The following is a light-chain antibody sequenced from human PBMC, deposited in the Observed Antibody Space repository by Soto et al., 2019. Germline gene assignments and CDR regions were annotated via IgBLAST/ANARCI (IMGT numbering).Light chain of an antibody. J-gene: IGKJ1*01. V-gene: IGKV3-15*01. CDR2: GAS. CDR3: QQYNNWPQT. Sequence: EIVMTQSPATLSVSPGERATLSCRASQSVSVDLAWYQQKPGQAPRLLIYGASTRATGIPARFSGSGSGIEFTLTINSLQSEDLAIYYCQQYNNWPQTLGQGTKVEMK. CDR1: QSVSVD.